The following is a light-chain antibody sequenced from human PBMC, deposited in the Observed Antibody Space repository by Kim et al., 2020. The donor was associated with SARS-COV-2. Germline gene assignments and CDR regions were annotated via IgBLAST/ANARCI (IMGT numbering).Light chain of an antibody. CDR3: WSYAGGGTFYV. CDR2: EVS. CDR1: SSDVGSYNL. Sequence: QSALTQPASVSGSPGQSITISCTGSSSDVGSYNLVSWYQQHPGKAPKLMIYEVSKRPSGVSNRFSGSKSGNTASLTISGLQAEDEADYYCWSYAGGGTFYVFGTGTKVTVL. J-gene: IGLJ1*01. V-gene: IGLV2-23*02.